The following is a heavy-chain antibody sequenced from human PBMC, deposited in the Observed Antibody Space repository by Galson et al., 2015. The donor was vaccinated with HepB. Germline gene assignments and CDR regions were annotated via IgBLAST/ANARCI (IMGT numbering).Heavy chain of an antibody. D-gene: IGHD1-26*01. CDR3: ARQSAHSGSYYLPDY. CDR2: ISSSSSYI. V-gene: IGHV3-21*01. Sequence: SLRLSCAASGFTFSSYSMNWVRQAPGKGLEWVSSISSSSSYIYYADSVKGRFTISRDNAKNSLYLQMNSLRAEDTAVYYCARQSAHSGSYYLPDYWGQGTLVTVSS. CDR1: GFTFSSYS. J-gene: IGHJ4*02.